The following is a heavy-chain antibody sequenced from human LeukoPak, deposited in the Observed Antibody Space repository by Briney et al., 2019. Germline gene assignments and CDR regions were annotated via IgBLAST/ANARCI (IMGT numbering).Heavy chain of an antibody. Sequence: GGSLRLSCAASGFTFSSYSMHWVRQAPGKGLEWVAVISYDGSNKYYADSVKGRFTISRDNSKNTLYLQMNSLRAEDTAVYYCARDLKVERFQYYYDSSGPQGDAFDIWGQGTMVTVSS. J-gene: IGHJ3*02. CDR1: GFTFSSYS. CDR2: ISYDGSNK. CDR3: ARDLKVERFQYYYDSSGPQGDAFDI. V-gene: IGHV3-30*03. D-gene: IGHD3-22*01.